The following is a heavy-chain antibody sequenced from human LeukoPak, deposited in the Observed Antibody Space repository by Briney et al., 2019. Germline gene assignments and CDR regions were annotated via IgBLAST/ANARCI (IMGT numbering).Heavy chain of an antibody. CDR2: IYYSGST. V-gene: IGHV4-59*01. J-gene: IGHJ6*02. D-gene: IGHD1-26*01. Sequence: KPSETLSLTCTVSGGSISSYYWSWIRQPPGKGLEWIGYIYYSGSTDYNPSLKSRVSISVDTSKNQFSLKLNSVTPADTAVYYCARDGRISPYSGMDVWGQGTTVTVSS. CDR3: ARDGRISPYSGMDV. CDR1: GGSISSYY.